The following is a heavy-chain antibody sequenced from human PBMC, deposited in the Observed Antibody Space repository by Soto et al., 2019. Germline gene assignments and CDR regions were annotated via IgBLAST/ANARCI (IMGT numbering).Heavy chain of an antibody. CDR3: ARGREMATMARDYYYYGMDV. V-gene: IGHV1-46*01. D-gene: IGHD5-12*01. CDR1: GYTSTSYY. J-gene: IGHJ6*02. Sequence: ASVKVSCKASGYTSTSYYMHWVRQAPGQGPEWMGIINPSGGSTSYAQKFQGRVTMTRDTSTSTVYMELSSLRSEDTAVYYCARGREMATMARDYYYYGMDVWGQGTTVTVSS. CDR2: INPSGGST.